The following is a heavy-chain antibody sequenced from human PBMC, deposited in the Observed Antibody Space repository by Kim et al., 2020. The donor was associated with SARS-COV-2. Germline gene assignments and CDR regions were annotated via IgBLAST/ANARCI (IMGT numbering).Heavy chain of an antibody. CDR1: GFTFDDYA. J-gene: IGHJ4*02. Sequence: GGSLRLSCAASGFTFDDYAMHWVRQAPGKGLEWVSGISWSSGSIGYADSVKGRFTISRDNAKNSLYLQMNSLRAEDTALYYCAKDTGYSSGGIDYWGQGTLVTVSS. V-gene: IGHV3-9*01. D-gene: IGHD6-19*01. CDR2: ISWSSGSI. CDR3: AKDTGYSSGGIDY.